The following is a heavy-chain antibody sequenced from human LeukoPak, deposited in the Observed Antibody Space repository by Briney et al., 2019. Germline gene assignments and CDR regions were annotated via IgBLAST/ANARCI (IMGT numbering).Heavy chain of an antibody. V-gene: IGHV3-30-3*02. J-gene: IGHJ3*02. CDR2: ISYDGSNK. D-gene: IGHD3-22*01. Sequence: GGSLRLSCAASGFTFSSYAMHWVRQAPGKGLEWVAVISYDGSNKYYADSVKGRFTISRDNSKNTLYLQMNSLRAEDTAVYYCAKPITMIVVVIAAFDIWGQGTMITVSS. CDR3: AKPITMIVVVIAAFDI. CDR1: GFTFSSYA.